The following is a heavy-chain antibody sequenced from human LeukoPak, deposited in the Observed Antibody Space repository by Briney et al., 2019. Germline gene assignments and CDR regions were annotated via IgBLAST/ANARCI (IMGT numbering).Heavy chain of an antibody. Sequence: GGSLRLSCAASGFTFSSYGMHWVRQAPGKGLEWVAFIRYDGSNKYYADSVKGRFTISRDNSKNTLYLQMNSLRAEDTAVYYCARSSAITGSSWYLPSYNFDYWGQGTLVTVSS. CDR1: GFTFSSYG. V-gene: IGHV3-30*02. CDR2: IRYDGSNK. CDR3: ARSSAITGSSWYLPSYNFDY. D-gene: IGHD6-13*01. J-gene: IGHJ4*02.